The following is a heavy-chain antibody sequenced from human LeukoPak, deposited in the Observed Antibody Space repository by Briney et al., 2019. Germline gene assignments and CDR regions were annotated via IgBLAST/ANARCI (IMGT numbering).Heavy chain of an antibody. CDR1: GFSFSSYG. CDR2: IRYDGSNK. CDR3: AKDSSGSSWYWDY. D-gene: IGHD6-13*01. V-gene: IGHV3-30*02. Sequence: VGSLRLSCAASGFSFSSYGMHWVRQAPGKGLEWVTFIRYDGSNKYYADSVKGRFTISRDNSKNTLYLQMNSLRTEDTAVYYCAKDSSGSSWYWDYWGQGTLVTVSS. J-gene: IGHJ4*02.